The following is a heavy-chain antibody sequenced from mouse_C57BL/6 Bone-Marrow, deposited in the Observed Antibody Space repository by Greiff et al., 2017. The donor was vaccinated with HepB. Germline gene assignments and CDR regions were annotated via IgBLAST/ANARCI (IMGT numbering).Heavy chain of an antibody. CDR3: ARSNWDDYFDY. J-gene: IGHJ2*01. V-gene: IGHV3-6*01. CDR2: ISYDGSN. CDR1: GYSITSGYY. D-gene: IGHD4-1*02. Sequence: EESGPGLVKPSQSLSLTCSVTGYSITSGYYWNWIRQFPGNKLEWMGYISYDGSNNYNPSLKNRISITRDTSKNQFFLKLNSVTTEDTATYYCARSNWDDYFDYWGQGTTLTVSS.